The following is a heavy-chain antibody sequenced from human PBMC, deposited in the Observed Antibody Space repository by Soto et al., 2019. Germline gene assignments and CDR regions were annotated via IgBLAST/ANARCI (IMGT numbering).Heavy chain of an antibody. Sequence: GGSLRLSCAASGFTFSSYAMSWVRQAPGKGLEWVSAISGSGGSTYYADSVKGRFTISRDNSKNTLYLQMNSLRAEDTAVYYCAKEDIVVVVADHYGAFDYWGQGTLVTVSS. CDR2: ISGSGGST. V-gene: IGHV3-23*01. J-gene: IGHJ4*02. CDR1: GFTFSSYA. D-gene: IGHD2-15*01. CDR3: AKEDIVVVVADHYGAFDY.